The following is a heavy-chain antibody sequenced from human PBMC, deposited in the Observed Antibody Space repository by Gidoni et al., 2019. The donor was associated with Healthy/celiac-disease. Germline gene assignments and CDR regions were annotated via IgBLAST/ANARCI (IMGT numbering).Heavy chain of an antibody. Sequence: GSYYWSWIRQPPGKGLEWIGYIYYSGSTNYNPSLKSRVTISVDTSKNQFSLKLSSVTAADTAVYYCARDNRGIAGDYWGQGTLVTVSS. V-gene: IGHV4-61*01. D-gene: IGHD3-16*01. J-gene: IGHJ4*02. CDR1: GSYY. CDR3: ARDNRGIAGDY. CDR2: IYYSGST.